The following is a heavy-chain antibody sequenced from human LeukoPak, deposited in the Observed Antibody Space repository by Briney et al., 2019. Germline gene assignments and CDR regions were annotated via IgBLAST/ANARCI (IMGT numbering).Heavy chain of an antibody. V-gene: IGHV4-59*08. D-gene: IGHD1-26*01. Sequence: SETLSLTCTVSGGSINRYYWSWIRQPPGKGLEWLGYIYYGGSTNYNPSLKSRVSMSVDTSKNQFSLKLSSVTAADTAVYYCARQSVGVGDDYFEYWGQGTLVTVSS. CDR1: GGSINRYY. CDR3: ARQSVGVGDDYFEY. J-gene: IGHJ4*02. CDR2: IYYGGST.